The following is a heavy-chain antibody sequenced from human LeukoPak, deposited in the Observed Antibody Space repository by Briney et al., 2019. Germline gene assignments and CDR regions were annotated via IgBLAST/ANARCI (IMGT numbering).Heavy chain of an antibody. CDR1: GFTFSGSA. J-gene: IGHJ3*02. Sequence: GGSLRLSCAASGFTFSGSAMHWVRQASGKGLEWVGRIRSKANSYATAYAASVKGRFTISRDDSKNTAYLQMNSLKTEDTAVYYCTRSAVRGTMVRGREPTAFDIWGQGTMVTVSS. D-gene: IGHD3-10*01. CDR2: IRSKANSYAT. CDR3: TRSAVRGTMVRGREPTAFDI. V-gene: IGHV3-73*01.